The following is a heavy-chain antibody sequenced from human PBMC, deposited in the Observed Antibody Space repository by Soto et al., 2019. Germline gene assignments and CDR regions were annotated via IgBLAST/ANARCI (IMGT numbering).Heavy chain of an antibody. CDR2: IKQDGSEK. D-gene: IGHD5-18*01. V-gene: IGHV3-7*04. CDR3: ARVDTAMVIRFFDY. J-gene: IGHJ4*02. Sequence: GGSLRLSCAASGFTFSSYWMSWVRQAPGKGLEWVANIKQDGSEKYYVDSVKGRFTISRDNAKNSLYLQMNSLRAEDTAVYYCARVDTAMVIRFFDYWGQGTLVTVSS. CDR1: GFTFSSYW.